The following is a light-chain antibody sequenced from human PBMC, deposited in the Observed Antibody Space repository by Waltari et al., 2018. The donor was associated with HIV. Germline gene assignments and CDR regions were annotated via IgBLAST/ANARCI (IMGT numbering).Light chain of an antibody. CDR2: DND. J-gene: IGLJ3*02. CDR1: SSKFGNDF. V-gene: IGLV1-51*01. CDR3: GTWDTSLGAGV. Sequence: QSVLTQPPSVSAAPGQKVTISCSGSSSKFGNDFVSWYQHLPGAAPKLLIYDNDKRPSGISDRFSGSNSGTSATLGITGLQTGDEADYYGGTWDTSLGAGVFGGGTKLTVL.